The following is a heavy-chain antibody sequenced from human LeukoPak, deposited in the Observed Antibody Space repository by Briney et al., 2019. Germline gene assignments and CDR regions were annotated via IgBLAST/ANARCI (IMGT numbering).Heavy chain of an antibody. CDR2: IKEGGSAK. J-gene: IGHJ4*02. CDR1: GFTFSNHW. Sequence: GGSLRLSCAASGFTFSNHWMTWVRQSLGKGLEWVASIKEGGSAKFYVDSVKGRFTVSRDNAKNLLFLQMNSLRAEDTSVYYCATGDLDFGGQGTLVTVSA. V-gene: IGHV3-7*01. CDR3: ATGDLDF.